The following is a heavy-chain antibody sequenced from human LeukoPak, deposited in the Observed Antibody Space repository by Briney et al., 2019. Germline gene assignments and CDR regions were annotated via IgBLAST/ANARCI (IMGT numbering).Heavy chain of an antibody. J-gene: IGHJ3*02. CDR1: GGTFSSYA. Sequence: PSVKVSCKASGGTFSSYAISWVRQAPGQGLEWMGGIIPIFGTANYAQKFQGRVTITADESTSTAYMELSSLRSEDTAVYYCARRLDIVVSIAFDIWGQGTMVTVSS. V-gene: IGHV1-69*13. CDR2: IIPIFGTA. D-gene: IGHD5-12*01. CDR3: ARRLDIVVSIAFDI.